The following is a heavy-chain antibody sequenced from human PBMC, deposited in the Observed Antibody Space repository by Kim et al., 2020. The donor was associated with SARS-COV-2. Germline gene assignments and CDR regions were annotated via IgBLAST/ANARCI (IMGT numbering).Heavy chain of an antibody. V-gene: IGHV3-48*03. CDR1: GFTFSSYE. CDR2: ISSSGSTI. D-gene: IGHD3-3*01. J-gene: IGHJ4*02. CDR3: ARDHYDFWSGYTTTGRVYYFDY. Sequence: GGSLRLSCAASGFTFSSYEMNWVRQAPGKGLEWVSYISSSGSTIYYADSVKGRFTISRDNAKNSLYLQMNSLRAEDTAVYYCARDHYDFWSGYTTTGRVYYFDYWGQGTLVTVSS.